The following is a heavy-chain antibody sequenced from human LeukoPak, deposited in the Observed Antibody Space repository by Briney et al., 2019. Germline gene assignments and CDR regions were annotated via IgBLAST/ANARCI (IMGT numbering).Heavy chain of an antibody. V-gene: IGHV3-7*01. CDR2: IKQDGGEQ. D-gene: IGHD3-3*01. CDR1: GFTFRSYG. Sequence: GGSLRLSCAAPGFTFRSYGMSSVRQAPGRVLDWVANIKQDGGEQYDVDSVNGRFTITRDNAKNSLYLQMNSLRAEDTAIYYCARGDFGVVTHFDYWGQGTLVTVSS. J-gene: IGHJ4*02. CDR3: ARGDFGVVTHFDY.